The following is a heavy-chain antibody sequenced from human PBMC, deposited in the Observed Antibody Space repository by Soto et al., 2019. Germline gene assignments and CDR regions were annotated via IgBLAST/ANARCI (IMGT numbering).Heavy chain of an antibody. V-gene: IGHV4-59*08. D-gene: IGHD1-26*01. CDR1: GGSISSYY. J-gene: IGHJ4*02. CDR3: ARRYGGNLDY. Sequence: PSETLSLTCTVSGGSISSYYWSWIRRPPGKGLEWIGYIYYSGSTNYNPSLKSRVTISVDTSKNQFSLKLSSVTAADTAVYYCARRYGGNLDYWGQGTLVTVSS. CDR2: IYYSGST.